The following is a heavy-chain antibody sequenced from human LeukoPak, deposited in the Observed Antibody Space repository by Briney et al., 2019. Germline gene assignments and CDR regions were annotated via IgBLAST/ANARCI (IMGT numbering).Heavy chain of an antibody. CDR3: AKFSVVVIAAIATTFDY. V-gene: IGHV3-30*02. J-gene: IGHJ4*02. Sequence: PGGSLRLSCAASGFTFSSYGMHWVRQAPGKGLEWVAFIRYDGSNKYYADSVKGRFTISRDNSKNTLYLQMDSLRAEDTAVYYCAKFSVVVIAAIATTFDYWGQGALVTVSS. CDR2: IRYDGSNK. CDR1: GFTFSSYG. D-gene: IGHD2-15*01.